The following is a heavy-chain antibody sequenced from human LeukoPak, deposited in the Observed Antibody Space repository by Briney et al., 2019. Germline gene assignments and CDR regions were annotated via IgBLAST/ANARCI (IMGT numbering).Heavy chain of an antibody. Sequence: KPSETLSLTCTVPGGSISSYYWSWIRQPPGKGLEWIGYIYYSGSTNYNPPLKSRVTISVDTSKNQFSLKLSSVTAADTAVYYCARDGIMNTFDYWGQGTLVTVSS. D-gene: IGHD1-1*01. J-gene: IGHJ4*02. CDR1: GGSISSYY. V-gene: IGHV4-59*01. CDR3: ARDGIMNTFDY. CDR2: IYYSGST.